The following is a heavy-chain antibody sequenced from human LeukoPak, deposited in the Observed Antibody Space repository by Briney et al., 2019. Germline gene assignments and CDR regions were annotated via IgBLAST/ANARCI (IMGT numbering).Heavy chain of an antibody. CDR3: ARNRIGDDVFDI. V-gene: IGHV3-48*01. D-gene: IGHD3-16*01. CDR2: ISGSSSTI. Sequence: GGSLRLSCAASGFTFSSYSMNWVRQAPGKGLEWVSYISGSSSTIYYADSVKGRFTISRDNAMDSLYLQMNSLRAEDTAVYYCARNRIGDDVFDIWGQGTMVTISS. J-gene: IGHJ3*02. CDR1: GFTFSSYS.